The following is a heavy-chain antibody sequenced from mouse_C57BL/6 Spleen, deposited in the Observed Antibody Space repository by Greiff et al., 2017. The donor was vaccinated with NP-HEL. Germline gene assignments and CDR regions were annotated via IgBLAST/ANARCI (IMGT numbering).Heavy chain of an antibody. Sequence: QVQLQQSGAELVKPGASVKISCKASGYAFSSYWMNWVKQRPGQGLEWIGQIYPGDGDTNYNGKFKGKATLTADKSSSTAYMQLSSLTSEDSAVYFCARGGYDSYAIDYWGQGTSVTVSS. D-gene: IGHD2-4*01. V-gene: IGHV1-80*01. CDR2: IYPGDGDT. CDR3: ARGGYDSYAIDY. J-gene: IGHJ4*01. CDR1: GYAFSSYW.